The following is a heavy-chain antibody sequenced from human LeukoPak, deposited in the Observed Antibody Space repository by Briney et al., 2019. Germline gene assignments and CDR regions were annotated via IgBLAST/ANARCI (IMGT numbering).Heavy chain of an antibody. D-gene: IGHD6-19*01. J-gene: IGHJ4*02. CDR3: ARDREWLPQGSFDY. Sequence: PGGSLRLSCAASGFTFSSYAMHWVRQAPGKGLEWVAVISYDGSNKYYADSVRGRFTISRDNSKNTLYLQMNSLRAEDTAVYYCARDREWLPQGSFDYWGQGTLVTVSS. CDR1: GFTFSSYA. V-gene: IGHV3-30-3*01. CDR2: ISYDGSNK.